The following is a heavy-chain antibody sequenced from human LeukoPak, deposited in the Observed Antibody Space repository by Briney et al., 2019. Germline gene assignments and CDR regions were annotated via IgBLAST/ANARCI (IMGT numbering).Heavy chain of an antibody. Sequence: PSETLSLTCAVYGGSFSGYYWSWIRQPPGKGLEWIGYIYDSGSTKYNPSLKSRVTISIDTSKNRFSLKLSSVTAADTAVYYCARDRHYFDTSLGYWGQGTLVTVSS. D-gene: IGHD3-22*01. CDR1: GGSFSGYY. V-gene: IGHV4-59*01. J-gene: IGHJ4*02. CDR2: IYDSGST. CDR3: ARDRHYFDTSLGY.